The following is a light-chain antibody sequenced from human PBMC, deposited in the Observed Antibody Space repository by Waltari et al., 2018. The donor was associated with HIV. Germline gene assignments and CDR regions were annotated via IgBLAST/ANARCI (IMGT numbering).Light chain of an antibody. J-gene: IGLJ2*01. CDR3: MICHSSAVG. Sequence: QAVLTQPSSLSASPGASASLTCSLRSDITVENYRIYWYQQKPGIPPQFLLRYKSDSDKQWGSGVPRRLSGSKDSSANAGILLISGLQSEDEADYYCMICHSSAVGFGGGTKLTVL. CDR2: YKSDSDK. CDR1: SDITVENYR. V-gene: IGLV5-45*02.